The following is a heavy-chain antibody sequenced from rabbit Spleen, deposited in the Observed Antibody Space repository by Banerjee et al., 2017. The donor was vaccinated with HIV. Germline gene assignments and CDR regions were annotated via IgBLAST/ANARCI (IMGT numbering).Heavy chain of an antibody. CDR3: ARDTSTSFSTYGMDL. Sequence: QSLEESGGDLVKPGASLTLACTASGFSFSSRYCVCWVRQAPGKGLEWIACIYVGSSTNTYYASWAKGRFTVSKASSTTVTLQMTSLTAADTATYFCARDTSTSFSTYGMDLWGPGTLVTVS. CDR2: IYVGSSTNT. J-gene: IGHJ6*01. D-gene: IGHD1-1*01. V-gene: IGHV1S40*01. CDR1: GFSFSSRYC.